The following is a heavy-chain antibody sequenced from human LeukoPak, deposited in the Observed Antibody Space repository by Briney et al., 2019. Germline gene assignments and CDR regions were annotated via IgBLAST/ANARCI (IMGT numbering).Heavy chain of an antibody. J-gene: IGHJ4*02. D-gene: IGHD1-26*01. CDR1: GLTFSDYA. V-gene: IGHV3-48*02. Sequence: GGSLRLSCAASGLTFSDYAMNWVRQAPGKGLEWVSHITASGTAMFYADSVKGHFTISRDNAKNSLHLQMNSLRDEDTAVYYCASSGSYRFDYWGQGTLVTVSS. CDR3: ASSGSYRFDY. CDR2: ITASGTAM.